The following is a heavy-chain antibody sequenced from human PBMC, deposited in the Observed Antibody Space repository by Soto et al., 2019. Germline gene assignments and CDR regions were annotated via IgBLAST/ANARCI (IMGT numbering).Heavy chain of an antibody. Sequence: SETLSLTCTVSGGSISSYYWSWIRQPPGKGLEWIGYIYYSGSTNYNPSLKSRVTISVDTSKNQFSLKLSSVTAADTAVYYCARLKGSYLRYGMDVWGQGTTVTVSS. CDR2: IYYSGST. D-gene: IGHD3-16*02. V-gene: IGHV4-59*08. CDR3: ARLKGSYLRYGMDV. J-gene: IGHJ6*02. CDR1: GGSISSYY.